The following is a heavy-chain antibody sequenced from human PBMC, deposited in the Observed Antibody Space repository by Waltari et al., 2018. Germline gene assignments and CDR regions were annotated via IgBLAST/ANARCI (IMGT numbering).Heavy chain of an antibody. D-gene: IGHD2-21*01. V-gene: IGHV4-34*01. J-gene: IGHJ4*01. CDR3: ARYGEVPASYFFDH. CDR2: IHYSGST. CDR1: GESFLGYF. Sequence: QVQLHQWGAGRLKPSETLSLTCAVSGESFLGYFWGWVRQSPGKGLEWLGSIHYSGSTNYNPPLESRLRLSVDTTKKQFSLKLTSVTAADAALYFCARYGEVPASYFFDHWGQGTLVTVSS.